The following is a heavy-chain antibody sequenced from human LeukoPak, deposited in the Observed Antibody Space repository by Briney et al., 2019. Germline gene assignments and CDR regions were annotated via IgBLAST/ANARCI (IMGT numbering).Heavy chain of an antibody. V-gene: IGHV3-33*08. D-gene: IGHD6-13*01. CDR3: ARDRSSWHSMDY. J-gene: IGHJ4*02. CDR2: IWYDGSNK. CDR1: GFTFSSYG. Sequence: QPGRSLRLSCAASGFTFSSYGMHWVRQAPGKGLEWVAVIWYDGSNKYYADSVKGRFTISRDNSKNTLYLQMNSLRAEDTAVYYCARDRSSWHSMDYWGQGTLVTVSS.